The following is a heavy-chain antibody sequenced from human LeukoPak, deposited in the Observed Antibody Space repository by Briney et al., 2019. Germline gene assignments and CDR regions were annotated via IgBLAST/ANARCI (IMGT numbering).Heavy chain of an antibody. CDR3: ARGGGAFCGTDCHRNLDY. J-gene: IGHJ4*02. D-gene: IGHD2-21*02. CDR1: GITVSSDY. CDR2: MYRDGST. Sequence: GGSLRLFCVAPGITVSSDYMSWVRQAPGTGLEWVSVMYRDGSTYYADSVKGRFTISRDNSKNTVYLQMNSLILEDTAVYYCARGGGAFCGTDCHRNLDYWGQGTLATVSS. V-gene: IGHV3-53*05.